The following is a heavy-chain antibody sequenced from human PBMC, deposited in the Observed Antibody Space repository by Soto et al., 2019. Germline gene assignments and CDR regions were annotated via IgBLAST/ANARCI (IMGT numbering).Heavy chain of an antibody. V-gene: IGHV1-3*01. J-gene: IGHJ6*03. Sequence: GASVKVSCKASGYTFTSYAMHWVRQAPGQRLEWMGWINAGNGNTKYSQKFQGRVTITRDTSASTAYMELSSLRSEDTAVYYCARGRVVVPAAQYYYYYKDVWGKGTTVTVSS. CDR1: GYTFTSYA. CDR2: INAGNGNT. CDR3: ARGRVVVPAAQYYYYYKDV. D-gene: IGHD2-2*01.